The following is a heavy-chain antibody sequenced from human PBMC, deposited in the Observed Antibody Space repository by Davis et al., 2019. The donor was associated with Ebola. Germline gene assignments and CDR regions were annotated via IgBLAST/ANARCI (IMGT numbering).Heavy chain of an antibody. V-gene: IGHV5-10-1*01. CDR2: IDPRDSYT. CDR3: ARGDCSYTSCYTLDY. J-gene: IGHJ4*02. Sequence: GESLKISCKGSGDSFSSYWINWVRQMPGKGLEWMGRIDPRDSYTNYSPSFQGHVTISADKSITTAFLQWSSLKASDTAMYYCARGDCSYTSCYTLDYWGQGTLLTVSS. D-gene: IGHD2-2*01. CDR1: GDSFSSYW.